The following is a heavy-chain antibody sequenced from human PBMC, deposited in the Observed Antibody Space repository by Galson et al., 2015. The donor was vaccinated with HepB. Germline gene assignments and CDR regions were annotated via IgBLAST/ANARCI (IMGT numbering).Heavy chain of an antibody. Sequence: SLRLCCAACGFTFSSYGMHWVRQAPGKGLEWVAVISYDGSNKYYADSVKGRFTISRDNSKNTLYLQMNSRRAEDTAVYYCAKDSSGWFFDYYYGRDVWGQGTPFTASS. V-gene: IGHV3-30*18. CDR1: GFTFSSYG. CDR3: AKDSSGWFFDYYYGRDV. CDR2: ISYDGSNK. D-gene: IGHD6-19*01. J-gene: IGHJ6*02.